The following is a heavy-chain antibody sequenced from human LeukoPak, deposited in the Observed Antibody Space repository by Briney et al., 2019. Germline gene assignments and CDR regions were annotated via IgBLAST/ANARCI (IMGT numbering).Heavy chain of an antibody. CDR3: VKSVSTGLGVIDF. Sequence: PGRSLRLSCAASGFAFSSCGMHWVRQAPGKGLEWVAFISFDGSNKYSADSVKGRFTISRDNFKNTLFLQMNTLRAEGTAIYYCVKSVSTGLGVIDFWGQGTLVTVSS. D-gene: IGHD3-9*01. J-gene: IGHJ4*02. V-gene: IGHV3-30*18. CDR2: ISFDGSNK. CDR1: GFAFSSCG.